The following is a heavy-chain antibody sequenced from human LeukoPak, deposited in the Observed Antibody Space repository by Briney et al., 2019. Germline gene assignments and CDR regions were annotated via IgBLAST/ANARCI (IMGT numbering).Heavy chain of an antibody. Sequence: SQTLSLTCAISGDSVSSNSAAWDWLRQSPSRGLEWLGRTYYRSKLYNDYAVSVKSRITINPDTSKNQFSLQLNSVTPEDTAVYYCARAEVLAVGAKGNAFDIWGQGTMVTVSS. V-gene: IGHV6-1*01. J-gene: IGHJ3*02. CDR3: ARAEVLAVGAKGNAFDI. D-gene: IGHD1-26*01. CDR2: TYYRSKLYN. CDR1: GDSVSSNSAA.